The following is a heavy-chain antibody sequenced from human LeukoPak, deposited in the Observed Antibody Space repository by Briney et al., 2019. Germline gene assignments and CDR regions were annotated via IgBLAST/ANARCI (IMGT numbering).Heavy chain of an antibody. Sequence: PGRSLRLSCAASGFSFSYYGMHWVRQAPGKGLEWVSFISFDGSITYNADSVKGRLTISRDNSKNMVYLQMNRLRAEDTAVYFCAKDSSSRGWYFEHWGQGTLVTVSS. J-gene: IGHJ4*02. CDR1: GFSFSYYG. V-gene: IGHV3-30*18. D-gene: IGHD6-19*01. CDR2: ISFDGSIT. CDR3: AKDSSSRGWYFEH.